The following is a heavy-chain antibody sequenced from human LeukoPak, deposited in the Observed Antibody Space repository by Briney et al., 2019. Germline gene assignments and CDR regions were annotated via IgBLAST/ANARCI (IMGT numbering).Heavy chain of an antibody. Sequence: ASVKVSCKASGYTFTSYDINWVRQATGQGLEWMGWMNPNSGNTGYAQKFQGRVTMTRNTSISTAYMELSSLRSEDTAVYYCARGQGITIFGVVIEYYFDYWGQGTLVTVSS. CDR2: MNPNSGNT. V-gene: IGHV1-8*01. J-gene: IGHJ4*02. CDR1: GYTFTSYD. CDR3: ARGQGITIFGVVIEYYFDY. D-gene: IGHD3-3*01.